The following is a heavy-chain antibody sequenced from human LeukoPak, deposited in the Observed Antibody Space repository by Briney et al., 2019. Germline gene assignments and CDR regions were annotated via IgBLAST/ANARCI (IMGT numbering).Heavy chain of an antibody. CDR1: GGSISSSSYY. CDR3: ARRVVSDAFYI. Sequence: PSETPSLTCTVSGGSISSSSYYWGWIRQPPGKGLEWIGSIYYSGSTYYNPSLKSRVTISVDTSKNQFSLKLSSVTAADTAVYYCARRVVSDAFYIWGQGTMVTVSS. D-gene: IGHD2-2*01. V-gene: IGHV4-39*07. CDR2: IYYSGST. J-gene: IGHJ3*02.